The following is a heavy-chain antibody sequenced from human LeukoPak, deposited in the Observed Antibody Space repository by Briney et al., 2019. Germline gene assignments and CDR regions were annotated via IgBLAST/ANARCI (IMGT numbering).Heavy chain of an antibody. D-gene: IGHD3-22*01. CDR1: GDSVSSNSAA. J-gene: IGHJ4*02. CDR2: TYYRSKWYN. Sequence: KPSQTLSLTCAISGDSVSSNSAAWNWIRQSPSRGLGWLGRTYYRSKWYNDYAVSVKSRITINPDTSKNQFSLQLNSVTPEDTAVYYCAREDYYDSSGYLGFDCWGQGTLVTVSS. CDR3: AREDYYDSSGYLGFDC. V-gene: IGHV6-1*01.